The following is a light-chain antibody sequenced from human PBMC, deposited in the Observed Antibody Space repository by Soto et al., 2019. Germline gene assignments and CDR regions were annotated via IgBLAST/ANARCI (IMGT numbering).Light chain of an antibody. CDR1: QSISSW. J-gene: IGKJ2*01. Sequence: DIQMTQSPSTLSASVGDRVTITCRASQSISSWLAWYQQKPGKAPKLLIYKASSLESGVPSRFSGSGSGTEFTLTISSLQPDEFATYYFQQYNSYSTFGQGTKLEIK. CDR3: QQYNSYST. CDR2: KAS. V-gene: IGKV1-5*03.